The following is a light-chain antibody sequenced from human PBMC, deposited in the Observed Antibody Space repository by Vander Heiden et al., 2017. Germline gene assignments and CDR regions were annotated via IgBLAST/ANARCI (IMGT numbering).Light chain of an antibody. Sequence: IVLTHSPASLVVLLGATAFIHCKPSQTVLYRSNNEYNNNISFAWYQQKPGQPPKLLIYWASTRESGVPDRFSGSGSGTDFTLTIDSLQAEDVAVYFCQQHCGHPLTFGGGTKVEIK. V-gene: IGKV4-1*01. CDR2: WAS. J-gene: IGKJ4*01. CDR1: QTVLYRSNNEYNNNIS. CDR3: QQHCGHPLT.